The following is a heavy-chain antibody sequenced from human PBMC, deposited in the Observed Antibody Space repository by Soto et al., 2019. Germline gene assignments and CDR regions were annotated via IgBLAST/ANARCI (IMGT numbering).Heavy chain of an antibody. CDR1: DDSIISDKYY. J-gene: IGHJ4*02. V-gene: IGHV4-39*01. CDR3: ARLEGLATISYYFDF. CDR2: IYYRGNA. Sequence: QLQLQASGRGLVKPSETLSLTCSVSDDSIISDKYYWGWIRQPPGKGLEWIGSIYYRGNAYYNPSLQTRVTISLDKSRSQFSLKLNSVTAADSAVYFCARLEGLATISYYFDFWGPGALVTVSS. D-gene: IGHD3-9*01.